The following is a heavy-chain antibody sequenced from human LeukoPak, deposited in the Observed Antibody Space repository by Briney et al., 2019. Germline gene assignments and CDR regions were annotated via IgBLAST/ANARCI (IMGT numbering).Heavy chain of an antibody. CDR1: GGSFSGYY. CDR2: INHSGST. CDR3: ATYASLLLWFGELGGWFDP. V-gene: IGHV4-34*01. D-gene: IGHD3-10*01. J-gene: IGHJ5*02. Sequence: SETLSLTCAVYGGSFSGYYWSWIRQPPGKGLEWIGEINHSGSTNYNPSLKSRVTISVDTSKNQFSLKLSSVTAADTAVYYCATYASLLLWFGELGGWFDPWGQGTLVTVSS.